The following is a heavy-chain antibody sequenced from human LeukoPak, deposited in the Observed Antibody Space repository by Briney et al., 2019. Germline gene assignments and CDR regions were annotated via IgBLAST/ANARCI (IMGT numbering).Heavy chain of an antibody. CDR3: ARVYSGYDLPDY. CDR1: GYTFTGYY. V-gene: IGHV1-2*06. D-gene: IGHD5-12*01. J-gene: IGHJ4*02. Sequence: ASVKVSCKASGYTFTGYYIHWVRQAPGQGLEWMGRINPNSGGTDYAQKFQGRVTMTRDTSINTAYMELSRLRSDDTAVYYCARVYSGYDLPDYWGQGTLVTVSS. CDR2: INPNSGGT.